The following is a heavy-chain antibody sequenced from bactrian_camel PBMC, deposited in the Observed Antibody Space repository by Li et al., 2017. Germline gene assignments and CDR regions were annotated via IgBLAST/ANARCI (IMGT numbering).Heavy chain of an antibody. CDR2: IDPGGNP. CDR1: GSTYSINT. CDR3: AADRRRHGPPSLRPGDYSV. D-gene: IGHD2*01. Sequence: QVQLVESGGDLVQPGGSLRLSCAASGSTYSINTMGWFRQAPGKEREGVATIDPGGNPNYVDSVKGRFTISTDRADLTVYLQMNSLSPEDTAMYYCAADRRRHGPPSLRPGDYSVWGQGTQVTVS. V-gene: IGHV3S53*01. J-gene: IGHJ4*01.